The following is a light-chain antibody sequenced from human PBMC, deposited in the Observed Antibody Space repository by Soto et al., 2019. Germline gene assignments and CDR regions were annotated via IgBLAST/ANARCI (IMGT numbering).Light chain of an antibody. V-gene: IGLV2-14*01. CDR3: SSFTTSSSVV. CDR1: SSDVGYYNY. J-gene: IGLJ2*01. CDR2: DVN. Sequence: QSALTQPASVSGSPGQSITISCTGTSSDVGYYNYVSWYQQHPGKAPKLMIYDVNNRPSGVSDRFPGSKSGNTASLTISGLQAEDEGDYYCSSFTTSSSVVFGGGTKLTVL.